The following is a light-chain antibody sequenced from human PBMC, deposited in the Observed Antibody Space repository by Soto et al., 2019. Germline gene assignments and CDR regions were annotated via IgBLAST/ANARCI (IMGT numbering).Light chain of an antibody. CDR2: AAS. J-gene: IGKJ3*01. Sequence: DFQMTQSPSSLSASVGDRVTITCRASQDSGTFLNWYQQKPGKPPNLLSYAASNLLSGVSSRFSGSGSGTDFTLTISRLQPEDFATYYCQQSYSTPQITFGPGTKVDVK. CDR3: QQSYSTPQIT. V-gene: IGKV1-39*01. CDR1: QDSGTF.